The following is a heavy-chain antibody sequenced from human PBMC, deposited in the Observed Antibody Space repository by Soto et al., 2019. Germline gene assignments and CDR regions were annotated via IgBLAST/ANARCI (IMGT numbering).Heavy chain of an antibody. V-gene: IGHV1-18*01. J-gene: IGHJ4*02. CDR3: ATAQDYEGCLDS. CDR2: ISAYNGNT. D-gene: IGHD3-22*01. CDR1: GYTFTSYG. Sequence: ASVKVSCKASGYTFTSYGISWVRQAPGQGLEWMGWISAYNGNTNYAQKLQGRVTMTTDTSASTAYMELSSLISEDTAVYYCATAQDYEGCLDSWGQGTLVTVSS.